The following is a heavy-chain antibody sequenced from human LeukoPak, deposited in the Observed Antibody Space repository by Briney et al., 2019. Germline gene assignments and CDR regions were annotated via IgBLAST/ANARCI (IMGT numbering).Heavy chain of an antibody. CDR3: ARDGCSSTSCYLPYQYYYMNV. V-gene: IGHV3-7*01. D-gene: IGHD2-2*01. CDR1: GFTFSSYW. Sequence: GGSLRLSCAASGFTFSSYWMSWARQAPGKGLEWVANIKQDGSEKYYVDSVKGRFTISRDNAKNSLYLQMNSLRAEDTAVYYCARDGCSSTSCYLPYQYYYMNVWGQGTTVTVSS. J-gene: IGHJ6*03. CDR2: IKQDGSEK.